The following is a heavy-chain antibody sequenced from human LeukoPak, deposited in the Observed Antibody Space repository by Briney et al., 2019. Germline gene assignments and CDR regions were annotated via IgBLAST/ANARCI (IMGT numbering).Heavy chain of an antibody. V-gene: IGHV4-31*03. D-gene: IGHD5-24*01. CDR2: IYYSGHT. J-gene: IGHJ4*02. Sequence: PSQTLSLTCTVSGGSISSGGYYWTWIRQHPGKGLEWIGYIYYSGHTYYNPSLKSRITISVDSSKNQFSLKLSSVTAADTAVYYCARGEMATIQYFDYWGQGTLVTVSS. CDR1: GGSISSGGYY. CDR3: ARGEMATIQYFDY.